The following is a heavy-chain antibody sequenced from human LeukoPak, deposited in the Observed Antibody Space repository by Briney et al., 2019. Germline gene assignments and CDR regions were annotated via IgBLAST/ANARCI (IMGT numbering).Heavy chain of an antibody. CDR1: GGSISSYY. CDR3: ARTIQAYNYDILTGYYYYFDY. D-gene: IGHD3-9*01. Sequence: PSETLSLTCTVSGGSISSYYWSWIRQPPGKGLEWIGYIYYSGSTNYNPSLKSRVTISVDTSKNQFSLKLSSVTAADTAVYYCARTIQAYNYDILTGYYYYFDYWAREPWSPSPQ. J-gene: IGHJ4*02. CDR2: IYYSGST. V-gene: IGHV4-59*01.